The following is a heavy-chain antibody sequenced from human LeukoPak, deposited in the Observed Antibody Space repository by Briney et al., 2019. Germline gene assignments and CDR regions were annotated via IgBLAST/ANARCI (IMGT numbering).Heavy chain of an antibody. J-gene: IGHJ5*02. Sequence: GGSLRLSCAASGFTFSSYAMSWVRQAPGKGLEWVAVISYDGSNKYYADSVKGRFTISRDNSKNTLYLQMNSLRAEDTAVYYCARDGWGYQLLPGTALDPWGQGTLVTVSS. D-gene: IGHD2-2*01. CDR2: ISYDGSNK. CDR3: ARDGWGYQLLPGTALDP. V-gene: IGHV3-30-3*01. CDR1: GFTFSSYA.